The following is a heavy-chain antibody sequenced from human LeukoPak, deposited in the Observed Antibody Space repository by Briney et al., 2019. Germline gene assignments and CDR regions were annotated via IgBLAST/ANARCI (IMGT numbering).Heavy chain of an antibody. CDR2: IIPILGIA. J-gene: IGHJ4*02. CDR3: ARDYYGGNTPFDY. Sequence: GASVKVSCKASGGTFSSYTISWVRQAPGQGIEWMGRIIPILGIANYAQKFQGRVTITADKSTSTAYMELSSLRSEDTAVYYCARDYYGGNTPFDYWGQGTLVTVSS. CDR1: GGTFSSYT. V-gene: IGHV1-69*10. D-gene: IGHD4-23*01.